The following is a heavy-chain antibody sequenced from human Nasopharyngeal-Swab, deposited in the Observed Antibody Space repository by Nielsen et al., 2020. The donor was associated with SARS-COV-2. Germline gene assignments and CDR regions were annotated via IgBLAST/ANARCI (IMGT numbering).Heavy chain of an antibody. D-gene: IGHD2-8*01. CDR2: ISYDGSNK. V-gene: IGHV3-30*18. J-gene: IGHJ4*02. CDR3: AKELARAYLDYYFDY. Sequence: VRQAPGKGLEWVAVISYDGSNKYYADSVKGRFTISRDNSKNTPYPQMNSLRAEDTAVYYCAKELARAYLDYYFDYWGQGTLVTVSS.